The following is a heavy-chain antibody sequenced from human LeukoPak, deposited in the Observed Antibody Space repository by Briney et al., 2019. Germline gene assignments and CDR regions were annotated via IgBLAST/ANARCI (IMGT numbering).Heavy chain of an antibody. CDR2: ISNSGANT. V-gene: IGHV3-23*01. D-gene: IGHD1-26*01. CDR3: AKNVVGTTD. J-gene: IGHJ1*01. Sequence: PGGSLRLSCAASGFTFSSYAMSWVRQAPGKGLEWVSGISNSGANTYYADSVKGRFTISRDNSKNTLYLQMSGLRAKDTAVYYCAKNVVGTTDWGQGTLVTVAS. CDR1: GFTFSSYA.